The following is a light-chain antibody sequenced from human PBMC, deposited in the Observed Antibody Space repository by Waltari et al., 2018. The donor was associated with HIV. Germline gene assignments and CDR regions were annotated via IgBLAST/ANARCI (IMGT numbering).Light chain of an antibody. Sequence: QSALTQPASVSGSPGPSVNLSCTGTSSAVGKYAIVSWYQHNPGQAPHLIIYDATTRPSGVSLRFSGSKSGNTASLTISGLQAEDEANYYCCSYAGGPFVFGSGT. J-gene: IGLJ1*01. V-gene: IGLV2-23*01. CDR2: DAT. CDR1: SSAVGKYAI. CDR3: CSYAGGPFV.